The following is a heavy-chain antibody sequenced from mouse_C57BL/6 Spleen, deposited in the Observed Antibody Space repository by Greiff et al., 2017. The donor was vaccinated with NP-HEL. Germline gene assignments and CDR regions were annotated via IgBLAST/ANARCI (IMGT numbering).Heavy chain of an antibody. D-gene: IGHD1-1*01. CDR2: IYPGDGDT. CDR3: ARNYGSSAWFAY. Sequence: QVQLQQSGAELVKPGASVKISCKASGYAFSSYWMNWVKQRPGKGLEWIGQIYPGDGDTNYNGKFKGKATLTADKSSCTAYMQLSSLTSEDSAVYFCARNYGSSAWFAYWGQGTLVTVSA. CDR1: GYAFSSYW. J-gene: IGHJ3*01. V-gene: IGHV1-80*01.